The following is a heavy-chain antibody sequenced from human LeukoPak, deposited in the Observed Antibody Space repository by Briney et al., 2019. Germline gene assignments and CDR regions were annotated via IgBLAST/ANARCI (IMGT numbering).Heavy chain of an antibody. D-gene: IGHD6-19*01. CDR2: IYTSGST. CDR3: ARESAGYSSGWTPGY. V-gene: IGHV4-61*02. J-gene: IGHJ4*02. CDR1: GGSISSGSYY. Sequence: NPSQTLSLTCTVSGGSISSGSYYWSWIWQPAGKGLEWIERIYTSGSTNYNPSLKSRVTISVDTSKNQFSLKLSSVTAADTAVYYCARESAGYSSGWTPGYWGQGTLVTVSS.